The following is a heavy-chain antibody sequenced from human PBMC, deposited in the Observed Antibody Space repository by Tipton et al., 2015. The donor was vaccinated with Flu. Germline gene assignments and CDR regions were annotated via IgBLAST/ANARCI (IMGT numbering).Heavy chain of an antibody. CDR3: ARTKTGERGTYYFYVMDV. CDR1: GYTFSNYW. Sequence: VQLVQSGAEVKKTGESLKISCKGSGYTFSNYWIGWVRQMPGKGLEWMGIIYPGDSEITYSPSFEGQVTISVDKSITTAYLQWGSLKASDTAIYYCARTKTGERGTYYFYVMDVWGQGTTVTVSS. D-gene: IGHD3-16*01. J-gene: IGHJ6*02. CDR2: IYPGDSEI. V-gene: IGHV5-51*01.